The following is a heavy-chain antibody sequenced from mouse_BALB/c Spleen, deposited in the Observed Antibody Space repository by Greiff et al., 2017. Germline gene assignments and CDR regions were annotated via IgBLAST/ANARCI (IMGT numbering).Heavy chain of an antibody. CDR1: GYSITSGYY. J-gene: IGHJ3*01. CDR3: ARDRGPLYYGYDWFAY. CDR2: ISYDGSN. V-gene: IGHV3-6*02. D-gene: IGHD2-2*01. Sequence: EVQLQQSGPGLVKPSQSLSLTCSVTGYSITSGYYWNWIRQFPGNKLEWMGYISYDGSNNYNPSLKNRISITRDTSKNQFFLKLNSVTTEDTATYYCARDRGPLYYGYDWFAYWGQGTLVTVSA.